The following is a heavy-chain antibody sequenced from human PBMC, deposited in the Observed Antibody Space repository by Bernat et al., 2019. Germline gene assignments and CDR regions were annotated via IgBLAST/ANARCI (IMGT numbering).Heavy chain of an antibody. CDR3: ARGNMAASIFY. Sequence: QVQLQQWGAGLLKPSETLSLTCAVYGGSFSGYSWTWIRQPPGKGLEWIGEISHSGRTNYNPSLKSRVTISIDTSKNQFSLSLSSVTGADTALYYCARGNMAASIFYWGQGTLVTVSS. CDR1: GGSFSGYS. J-gene: IGHJ4*02. CDR2: ISHSGRT. D-gene: IGHD6-13*01. V-gene: IGHV4-34*01.